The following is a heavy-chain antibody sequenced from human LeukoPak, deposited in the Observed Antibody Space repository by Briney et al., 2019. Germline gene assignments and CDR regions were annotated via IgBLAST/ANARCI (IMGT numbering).Heavy chain of an antibody. D-gene: IGHD3-22*01. CDR1: GFTFSSYA. Sequence: GGSLRLSCAASGFTFSSYAMSWVRQAPGKRLERVSAISGNGGSTYYADSVKGRFTISRENSKNTLYLQMNSLRAEDTAVYYCAKWGYYYDSSGYYYVPYFDYWGQGTLVTVSS. J-gene: IGHJ4*02. CDR2: ISGNGGST. CDR3: AKWGYYYDSSGYYYVPYFDY. V-gene: IGHV3-23*01.